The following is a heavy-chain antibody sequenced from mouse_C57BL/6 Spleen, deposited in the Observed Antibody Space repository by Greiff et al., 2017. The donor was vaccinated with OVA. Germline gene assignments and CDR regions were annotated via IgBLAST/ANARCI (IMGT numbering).Heavy chain of an antibody. CDR2: IYPGSGST. CDR3: ARYPPGGLREEGYAMDY. D-gene: IGHD2-4*01. J-gene: IGHJ4*01. CDR1: GYTFTSYW. Sequence: QVQLQQPGAELVKPGASVKMSCKASGYTFTSYWITWVKQRPGQGLEWIGDIYPGSGSTNYNEKFKSKATLTVDTSSSTAYMQLSSLTSEDSAVYYCARYPPGGLREEGYAMDYWGQGTSVTVSS. V-gene: IGHV1-55*01.